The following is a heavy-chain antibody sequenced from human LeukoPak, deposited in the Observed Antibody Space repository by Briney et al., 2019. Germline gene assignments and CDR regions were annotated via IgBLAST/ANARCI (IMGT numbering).Heavy chain of an antibody. Sequence: SETLSLTCAVYGGSFSGYYWSLIRQPPGKGLEWIGEINHSGSTNYNPSLKSRVTISVDTSKNQFSLKLSSVTAADTAVYYCARGLYYDILTGYSPPYFDYWGQGTLVTVSS. CDR3: ARGLYYDILTGYSPPYFDY. D-gene: IGHD3-9*01. CDR2: INHSGST. J-gene: IGHJ4*02. CDR1: GGSFSGYY. V-gene: IGHV4-34*01.